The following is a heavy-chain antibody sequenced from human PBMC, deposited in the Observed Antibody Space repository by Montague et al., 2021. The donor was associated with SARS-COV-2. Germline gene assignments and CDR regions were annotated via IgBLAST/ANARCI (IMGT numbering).Heavy chain of an antibody. D-gene: IGHD2-2*02. CDR3: AGRVVVPAAIGHWYFDL. CDR1: GGSISSSSYY. V-gene: IGHV4-39*01. CDR2: IYYSGST. J-gene: IGHJ2*01. Sequence: SETLSLTCTVSGGSISSSSYYWGWIRQPPGKGLEWLGSIYYSGSTXYKPSLKSRVTISVDTSKNQFSLKLSSVTAADTAVYYCAGRVVVPAAIGHWYFDLWGRGTLVTVSS.